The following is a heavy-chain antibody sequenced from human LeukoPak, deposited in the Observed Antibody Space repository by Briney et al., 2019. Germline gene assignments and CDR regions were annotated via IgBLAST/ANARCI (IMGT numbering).Heavy chain of an antibody. CDR2: IYYSGST. D-gene: IGHD3-22*01. CDR3: ARLITMIVVVPWFDP. CDR1: GGSISSGGYY. J-gene: IGHJ5*02. V-gene: IGHV4-39*01. Sequence: SETLSLTCTVSGGSISSGGYYWSWIRQPPGKGLEWIGSIYYSGSTYYNPSLKSRVTISVDTSKNQFSLKLSSVTAADTAVCYCARLITMIVVVPWFDPWGQGTLVTVSS.